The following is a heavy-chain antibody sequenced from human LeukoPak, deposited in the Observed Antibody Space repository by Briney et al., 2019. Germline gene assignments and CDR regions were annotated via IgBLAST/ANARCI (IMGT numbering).Heavy chain of an antibody. D-gene: IGHD7-27*01. CDR3: ARDTWGWGGYYFDY. V-gene: IGHV4-4*07. CDR2: IYTSGST. CDR1: GGSISSYY. J-gene: IGHJ4*02. Sequence: SETLSLTCTVSGGSISSYYWSWIRQPAGKGLEWIGRIYTSGSTNYNPSLKSRVTISVDTSKNQFSLKLSSVTAADTAVYYCARDTWGWGGYYFDYWGQGTLVTVSS.